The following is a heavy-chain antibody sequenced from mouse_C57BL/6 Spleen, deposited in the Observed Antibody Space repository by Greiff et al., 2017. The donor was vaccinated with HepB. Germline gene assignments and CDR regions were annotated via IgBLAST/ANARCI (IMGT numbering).Heavy chain of an antibody. CDR1: GFTFSDYY. Sequence: EVMLVESGGGLVQPGGSLKLSCAASGFTFSDYYMYWVRQTPEKRLEWVAYISNGGGSTYYPDTVKGRFTISRDNAKNTLYLQMSRLKSEDTAMYYCSRRRDYYGSSYGWYFDVWGTGTTVTVSS. CDR2: ISNGGGST. CDR3: SRRRDYYGSSYGWYFDV. D-gene: IGHD1-1*01. J-gene: IGHJ1*03. V-gene: IGHV5-12*01.